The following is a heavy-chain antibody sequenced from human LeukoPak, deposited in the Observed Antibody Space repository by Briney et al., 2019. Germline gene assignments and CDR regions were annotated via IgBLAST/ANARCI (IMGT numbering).Heavy chain of an antibody. CDR2: IYPGDSDT. D-gene: IGHD6-13*01. CDR1: GYSYTSYW. J-gene: IGHJ6*02. CDR3: ARRAIAAVNGMDV. Sequence: GESLKISCKGSGYSYTSYWISWVRQMPGKGLEWMGIIYPGDSDTRYSPSFQGEVTISADKSISTAYLQWSSLKASDTAMYYCARRAIAAVNGMDVWGQGTTVTVSS. V-gene: IGHV5-51*01.